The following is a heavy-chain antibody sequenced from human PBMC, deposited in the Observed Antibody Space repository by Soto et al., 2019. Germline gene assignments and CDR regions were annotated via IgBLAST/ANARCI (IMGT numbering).Heavy chain of an antibody. D-gene: IGHD2-2*03. J-gene: IGHJ6*02. V-gene: IGHV1-69*13. CDR3: ARVMDIVVVPAAISYYGMDV. CDR1: GGTFSRYA. Sequence: SVKGSCKASGGTFSRYAISWVRQAPGQGLEWMGGIIPIFGTANYAQKFQGRVTITADESTSTAYMELSSLRSEDTAVYYCARVMDIVVVPAAISYYGMDVWGQGTTVTVSS. CDR2: IIPIFGTA.